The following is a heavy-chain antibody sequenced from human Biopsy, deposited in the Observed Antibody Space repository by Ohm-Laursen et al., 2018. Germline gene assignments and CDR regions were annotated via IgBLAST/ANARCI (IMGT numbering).Heavy chain of an antibody. Sequence: SLRLSCAASGFNVHKYGIHWVRQAQGPGLEWVSGIILNSDRLSYADSVRGRFTISRDNAKNSVYLQMNSLRPEDTALYYCIKDITPGGGDVWGQGTTVTVSS. V-gene: IGHV3-9*01. D-gene: IGHD3-16*01. CDR3: IKDITPGGGDV. CDR2: IILNSDRL. J-gene: IGHJ6*02. CDR1: GFNVHKYG.